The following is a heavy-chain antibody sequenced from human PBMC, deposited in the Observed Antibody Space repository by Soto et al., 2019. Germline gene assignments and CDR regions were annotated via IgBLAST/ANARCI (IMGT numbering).Heavy chain of an antibody. D-gene: IGHD2-15*01. CDR3: ARGMIPVVRRYFDY. J-gene: IGHJ4*02. CDR2: IHYSGST. CDR1: GGSVSSGGYY. V-gene: IGHV4-61*03. Sequence: QVQLQESGPGLVKPSETLSLTCNVSGGSVSSGGYYWNWIRQPPGKGLEWIGHIHYSGSTNYNPSLKSRVTISVDPSKNHFSLKLNSVTAADTAIYYCARGMIPVVRRYFDYWGQGTLVTVSS.